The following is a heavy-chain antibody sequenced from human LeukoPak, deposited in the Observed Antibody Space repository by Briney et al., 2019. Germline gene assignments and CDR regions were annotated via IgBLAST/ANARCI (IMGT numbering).Heavy chain of an antibody. J-gene: IGHJ6*03. D-gene: IGHD3-10*01. V-gene: IGHV3-43*01. CDR2: ISWDGGST. Sequence: PGGSLRLSCAASGFTFDDYTMHWVRQAPGKGLEWVSLISWDGGSTYYADSVKGRFTISRDNSKSSLYLQMNSLRTEDTALYYCAKDRGAGGSGSYYKSGSYYYYYYMDVWSKGTTVTVSS. CDR1: GFTFDDYT. CDR3: AKDRGAGGSGSYYKSGSYYYYYYMDV.